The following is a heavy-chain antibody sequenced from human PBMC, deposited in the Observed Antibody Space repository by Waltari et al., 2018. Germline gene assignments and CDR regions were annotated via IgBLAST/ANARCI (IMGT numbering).Heavy chain of an antibody. Sequence: EVQLLESGGGLVQPGGSLRLSCAASGFTFRSYAMSWVRQAPGKGLECVAVIYSGGSTYYADSVKGRFTISRDNSKNTLYLQMNSLRAEDTAVYYCAKREGYYVEEDPDFDYWGQGTLVTVSS. V-gene: IGHV3-23*03. CDR1: GFTFRSYA. J-gene: IGHJ4*02. D-gene: IGHD1-26*01. CDR3: AKREGYYVEEDPDFDY. CDR2: IYSGGST.